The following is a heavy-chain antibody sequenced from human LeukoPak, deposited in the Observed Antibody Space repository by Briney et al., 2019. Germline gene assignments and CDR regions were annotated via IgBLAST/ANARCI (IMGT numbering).Heavy chain of an antibody. CDR2: IKEEGSEK. CDR1: GFTFSSYW. Sequence: GGALRLSCAASGFTFSSYWMSWVRQAPGKGLEWVANIKEEGSEKYYVDSVKGRFTISRDNAKNSLYLQMNSLRAEDTAVYYCARGKLYYFDYWGQGTLVTVSS. CDR3: ARGKLYYFDY. V-gene: IGHV3-7*05. J-gene: IGHJ4*02.